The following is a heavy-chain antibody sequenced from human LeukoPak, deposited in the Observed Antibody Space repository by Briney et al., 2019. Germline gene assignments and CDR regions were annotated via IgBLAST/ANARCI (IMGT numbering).Heavy chain of an antibody. Sequence: SETLSLTCTVSGGSTSSYYWSWIRQPPGKGLEWIGYIYYSGSTNYNPSLKSRVTISVDTSKNQFSLKLSSVTAADTAVYYCARGGGSYIFDYWGQGTLVTVSS. CDR3: ARGGGSYIFDY. D-gene: IGHD1-26*01. J-gene: IGHJ4*02. CDR2: IYYSGST. CDR1: GGSTSSYY. V-gene: IGHV4-59*01.